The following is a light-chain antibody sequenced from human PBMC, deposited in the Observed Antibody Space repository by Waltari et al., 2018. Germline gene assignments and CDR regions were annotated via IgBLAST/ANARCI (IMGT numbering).Light chain of an antibody. J-gene: IGLJ3*02. CDR3: ATWDDSLMQGV. V-gene: IGLV1-47*01. CDR2: MNN. CDR1: TSKLRPNY. Sequence: QSVLTQPPSASGTPGQRVTILCSGSTSKLRPNYVYWYQPLPGTAPKLLIYMNNQRPSGVPDRFSGSKSGTSASLAISGLRSEDEADYYCATWDDSLMQGVFGGGTKLTVL.